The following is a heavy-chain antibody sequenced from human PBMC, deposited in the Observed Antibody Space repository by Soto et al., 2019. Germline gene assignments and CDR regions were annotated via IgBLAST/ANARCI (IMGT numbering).Heavy chain of an antibody. CDR1: GLTFSRYW. CDR3: ARQHCGGDCYRSGDY. Sequence: EVRLVESGGGLVQPGGSLRLSCAASGLTFSRYWMSWARQAPGKGLEWVANIKHDGSEKYYVDSVKGRFTISRDNAKDSLYLQMNSLRAEDTAVYYCARQHCGGDCYRSGDYWGRGTLVTVSS. J-gene: IGHJ4*02. V-gene: IGHV3-7*03. CDR2: IKHDGSEK. D-gene: IGHD2-21*02.